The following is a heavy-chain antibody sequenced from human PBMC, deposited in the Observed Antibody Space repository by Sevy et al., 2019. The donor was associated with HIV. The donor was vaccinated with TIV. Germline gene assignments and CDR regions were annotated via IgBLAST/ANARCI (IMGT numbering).Heavy chain of an antibody. J-gene: IGHJ4*02. CDR2: ISSSSSYI. V-gene: IGHV3-21*01. CDR3: ARGVAAAGGAYFDY. Sequence: GGSLRLSCAASGFTFSSYSMNWVRLAPGKGLEWVSSISSSSSYIYYADSVKGRFTISRDNAKNSLYLQMNSLRAEDTAVYYCARGVAAAGGAYFDYWGQGTLVTVSS. CDR1: GFTFSSYS. D-gene: IGHD6-13*01.